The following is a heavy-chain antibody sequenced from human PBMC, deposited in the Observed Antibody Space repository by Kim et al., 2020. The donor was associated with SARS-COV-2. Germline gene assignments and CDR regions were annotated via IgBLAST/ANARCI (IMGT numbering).Heavy chain of an antibody. CDR2: IYYSGST. D-gene: IGHD3-3*01. J-gene: IGHJ6*02. CDR1: GGSISSGGYY. V-gene: IGHV4-31*03. CDR3: AREVGQDYYDFARSYYYYYGMDV. Sequence: SETLSLTCTVSGGSISSGGYYWSWIRQHPGKGLEWIGYIYYSGSTYYNPSLKSRVTISVDTSKNKFSLKLSSVTAADTAVYYCAREVGQDYYDFARSYYYYYGMDVWAQGTTVTVSS.